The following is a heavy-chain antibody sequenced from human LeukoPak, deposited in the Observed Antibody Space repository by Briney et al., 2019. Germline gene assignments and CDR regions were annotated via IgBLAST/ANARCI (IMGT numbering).Heavy chain of an antibody. J-gene: IGHJ4*02. CDR3: ARAHFSLITMIVRRVVYYFDY. Sequence: GASVKVSRKASGYTFTSYDINWVRQATGQGLEWMGWMNPNSGNTGYAQKFQGRVTMTRNTSISTAYMELSSLRSEDTAVYYCARAHFSLITMIVRRVVYYFDYWGQGTLVTVSS. D-gene: IGHD3-22*01. CDR1: GYTFTSYD. CDR2: MNPNSGNT. V-gene: IGHV1-8*01.